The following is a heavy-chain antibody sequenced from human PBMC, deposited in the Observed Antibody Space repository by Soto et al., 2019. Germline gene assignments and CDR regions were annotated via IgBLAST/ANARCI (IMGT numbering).Heavy chain of an antibody. J-gene: IGHJ3*02. D-gene: IGHD3-22*01. V-gene: IGHV4-4*02. CDR3: ARGTYYYDSSGYPTSAFDI. CDR2: IYHSGST. CDR1: GGSISSSNW. Sequence: TLSLTCAVSGGSISSSNWWSWVRQPPGKGLEWIGEIYHSGSTNYNPSLKSRVTISVDKSKNQFSLKLSSVTAADTAVYYCARGTYYYDSSGYPTSAFDIWGQGTMVTVSS.